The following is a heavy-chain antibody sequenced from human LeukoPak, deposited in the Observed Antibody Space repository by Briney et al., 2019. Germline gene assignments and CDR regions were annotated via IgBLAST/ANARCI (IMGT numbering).Heavy chain of an antibody. CDR1: GFTFSSYW. Sequence: GGSLRLSCAASGFTFSSYWMSWVRQAPGKGLEWVANIKQDGSEKYYVDSVKGRFTISRDNAKNSLYPQMNSLRAEDTAVYYCARPHLKWELLPSDYWGQGTLVTVSS. CDR3: ARPHLKWELLPSDY. V-gene: IGHV3-7*01. J-gene: IGHJ4*02. D-gene: IGHD1-26*01. CDR2: IKQDGSEK.